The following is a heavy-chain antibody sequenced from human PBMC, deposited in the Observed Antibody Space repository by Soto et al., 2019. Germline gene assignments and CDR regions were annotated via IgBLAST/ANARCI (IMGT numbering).Heavy chain of an antibody. CDR3: ARESVIIAAAGTKDWFDP. D-gene: IGHD6-13*01. J-gene: IGHJ5*02. CDR1: GYTFTSYG. CDR2: ISAYNGNT. Sequence: ASVKVSCKASGYTFTSYGISWVRQAPGQGLEWMGWISAYNGNTNYAQKHQGRATMTTDTSTSTAYMELRSLRSDDTAVYYCARESVIIAAAGTKDWFDPWGQGTLVTVSS. V-gene: IGHV1-18*01.